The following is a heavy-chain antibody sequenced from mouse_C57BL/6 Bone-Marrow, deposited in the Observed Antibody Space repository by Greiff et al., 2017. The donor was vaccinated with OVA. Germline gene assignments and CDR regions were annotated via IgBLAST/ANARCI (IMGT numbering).Heavy chain of an antibody. J-gene: IGHJ2*01. CDR3: TPGGVDY. V-gene: IGHV14-4*01. CDR2: IDPENGDT. CDR1: GFNIKDDY. Sequence: VQLQQSGAELVRPGASVKLSCTASGFNIKDDYMHWVKQRPEQGLEWIGWIDPENGDTEYASKFQGKATITADTSSNTAYLQLSSLTSEDTAVYYCTPGGVDYWGQGTTLTVSS.